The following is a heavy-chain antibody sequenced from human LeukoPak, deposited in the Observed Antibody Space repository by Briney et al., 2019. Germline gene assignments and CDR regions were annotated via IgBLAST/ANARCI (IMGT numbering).Heavy chain of an antibody. V-gene: IGHV3-30*02. CDR2: IRYDGSNK. CDR3: AKEGPNYDILTGYMFDP. D-gene: IGHD3-9*01. J-gene: IGHJ5*02. CDR1: GFTFSSYG. Sequence: PGGSLRLSCAASGFTFSSYGMHWVRQAPGKGLEWVTFIRYDGSNKYYADSVKGRFTISRDNSKNTLYLQMNSLRAEDTAVYYCAKEGPNYDILTGYMFDPWGQGTLVTVSS.